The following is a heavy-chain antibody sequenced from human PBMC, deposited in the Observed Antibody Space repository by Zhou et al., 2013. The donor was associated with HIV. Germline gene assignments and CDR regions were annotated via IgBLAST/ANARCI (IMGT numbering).Heavy chain of an antibody. CDR1: GGTFSSYA. J-gene: IGHJ5*02. D-gene: IGHD2-2*02. CDR2: IIPIFGTA. V-gene: IGHV1-69*05. CDR3: ARDNCSSTSCYTGGDWFDP. Sequence: QVQLVQSGAEVKKPGSSVKVSCKASGGTFSSYAISWVRQAPGQGLEWMGGIIPIFGTANYAQKFQGRVTITTDESTSTAYMELSSLRSEDTAVYYCARDNCSSTSCYTGGDWFDPWGQGTLVTGLL.